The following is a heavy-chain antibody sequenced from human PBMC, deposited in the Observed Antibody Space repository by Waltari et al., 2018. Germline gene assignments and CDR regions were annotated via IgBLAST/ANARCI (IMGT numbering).Heavy chain of an antibody. J-gene: IGHJ6*02. D-gene: IGHD3-16*01. CDR2: IYDGGSP. CDR1: GLSVSSNY. CDR3: ARVWRNYHYYGMDV. Sequence: EVQLVETGGGLTQPGGSLRLSCAASGLSVSSNYISWVRQAPGRGLEGVSTIYDGGSPYYADSVKGRLTISRDNSKNTVYRQMNSLRVDDTAVYYCARVWRNYHYYGMDVWGQGTTVTVSS. V-gene: IGHV3-53*02.